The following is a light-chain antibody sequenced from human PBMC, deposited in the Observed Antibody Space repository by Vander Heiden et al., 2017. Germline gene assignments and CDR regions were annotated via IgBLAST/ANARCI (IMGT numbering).Light chain of an antibody. CDR3: QVWAGRSDHVI. V-gene: IGLV3-21*04. CDR2: YDK. Sequence: SYVLTQPPSVSVAPGDTARITCGGNNIGSKGVHWYQQKPGQAPVVVIYYDKDRPSGIPARFSGSNSGNTATLTISRVEAGDEADYYCQVWAGRSDHVIFGGGSKLTVL. J-gene: IGLJ2*01. CDR1: NIGSKG.